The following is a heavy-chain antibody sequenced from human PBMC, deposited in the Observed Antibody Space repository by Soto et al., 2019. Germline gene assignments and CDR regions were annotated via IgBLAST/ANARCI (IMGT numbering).Heavy chain of an antibody. Sequence: GGSLRLSCAASGFTFDDYAMHWVRQAPGKGLEWVSLISWDGGSTYYADSVKGRFTISRDNSKNSLYLQMNSLRAEDTALYYCAKDLGAYYYYGMDVWGQGTAVTVSS. D-gene: IGHD1-26*01. CDR3: AKDLGAYYYYGMDV. CDR2: ISWDGGST. CDR1: GFTFDDYA. J-gene: IGHJ6*02. V-gene: IGHV3-43D*03.